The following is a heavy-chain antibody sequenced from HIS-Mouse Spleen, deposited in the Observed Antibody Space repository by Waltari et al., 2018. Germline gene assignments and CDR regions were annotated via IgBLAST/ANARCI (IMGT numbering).Heavy chain of an antibody. CDR2: SNYSRST. V-gene: IGHV4-39*07. CDR1: GGSISSSSYY. D-gene: IGHD6-13*01. J-gene: IGHJ2*01. CDR3: AREIPYSSSWYDWYFDL. Sequence: QLQLQESGPGLVKPSETLSLTCTVSGGSISSSSYYWGWIRQPLGKGLEWIGSSNYSRSTYYNPSLNGRVTLSVDTSKNQFSLKLSSVTAADTAVYYCAREIPYSSSWYDWYFDLWGHGTLVTVSS.